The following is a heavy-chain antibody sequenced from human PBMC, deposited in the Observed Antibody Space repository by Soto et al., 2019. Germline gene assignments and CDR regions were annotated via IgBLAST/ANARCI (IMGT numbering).Heavy chain of an antibody. CDR2: IYYSGRT. V-gene: IGHV4-39*01. CDR1: GGSIGSSTYY. Sequence: SETLSLTCTVSGGSIGSSTYYWGWIRQSPEKGLEWVGSIYYSGRTYYNPSLESRVTISVDTSKNQFSLKMSSVTAADTAVYYCARHSSLGSGYYHYDYWGQGTLVT. CDR3: ARHSSLGSGYYHYDY. D-gene: IGHD3-22*01. J-gene: IGHJ4*02.